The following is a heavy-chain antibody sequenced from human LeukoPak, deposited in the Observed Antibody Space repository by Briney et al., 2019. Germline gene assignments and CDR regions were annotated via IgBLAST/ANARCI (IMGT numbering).Heavy chain of an antibody. V-gene: IGHV1-69*13. Sequence: GASVKVSCKASGGTLSSYAISWVRQAPGQGLEWMGGIIPIFGTANYAQKFQGRVTITADESTSTAYMELSSLRSEDTAVYYCAGRYCSGGSCYSHWYFDLWGRGTLVAVSS. J-gene: IGHJ2*01. CDR3: AGRYCSGGSCYSHWYFDL. CDR1: GGTLSSYA. CDR2: IIPIFGTA. D-gene: IGHD2-15*01.